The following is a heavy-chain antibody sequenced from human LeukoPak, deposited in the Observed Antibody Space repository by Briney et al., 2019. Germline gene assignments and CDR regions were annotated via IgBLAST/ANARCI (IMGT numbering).Heavy chain of an antibody. CDR2: IIPIFGTA. Sequence: SAKVSCKASGGTFSSYAISWVRQAPGQGLEWMGGIIPIFGTANYAQKFQGRVTITTDESTSTAYMELSSLRSEDTAVYYCATHSSSSGYFDYWGQGTLVTVSS. CDR3: ATHSSSSGYFDY. V-gene: IGHV1-69*05. CDR1: GGTFSSYA. D-gene: IGHD6-6*01. J-gene: IGHJ4*02.